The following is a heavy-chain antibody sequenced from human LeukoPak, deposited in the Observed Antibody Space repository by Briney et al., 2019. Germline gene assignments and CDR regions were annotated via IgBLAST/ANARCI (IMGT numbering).Heavy chain of an antibody. Sequence: PSETLSLTCAVSGDSMTSNNWWSWVRQPPGKGLEWIGDIYHTGRTNYNPFLKSRVTMSVDTSKNQFSLKLTSVTAADTAVYYCARTHSGSSSEFRYHYMDVWGKGTTVAVSS. J-gene: IGHJ6*03. V-gene: IGHV4-4*02. CDR2: IYHTGRT. CDR1: GDSMTSNNW. D-gene: IGHD1-26*01. CDR3: ARTHSGSSSEFRYHYMDV.